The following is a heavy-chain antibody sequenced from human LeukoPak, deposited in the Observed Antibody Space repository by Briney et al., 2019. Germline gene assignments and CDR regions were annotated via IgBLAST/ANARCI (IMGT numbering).Heavy chain of an antibody. J-gene: IGHJ4*02. CDR2: IKQDGSEK. CDR3: AGGVPSGVDYFDY. Sequence: GGSLRLSCAASGFTFSSYWMSWVRQAPGKGLEWVANIKQDGSEKYYVDSVKGRFTISRDNAKNSLFLQMSSLRAEDTAVYFCAGGVPSGVDYFDYWGQGTLVTVSS. D-gene: IGHD6-19*01. V-gene: IGHV3-7*01. CDR1: GFTFSSYW.